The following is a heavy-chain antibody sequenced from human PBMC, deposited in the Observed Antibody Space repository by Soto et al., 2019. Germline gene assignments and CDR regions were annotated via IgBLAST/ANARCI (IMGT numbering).Heavy chain of an antibody. CDR3: ARGERQQQRDY. V-gene: IGHV4-4*02. D-gene: IGHD6-13*01. Sequence: SETLSLTCAVSGDSINSDDLWSWVRQPPGKGLEWIGEIYHSGSTSYNPSLKSRVVISVDKSKNQFFLKVTSVTAADTAVYFCARGERQQQRDYWGLGTLVTVSS. J-gene: IGHJ4*02. CDR1: GDSINSDDL. CDR2: IYHSGST.